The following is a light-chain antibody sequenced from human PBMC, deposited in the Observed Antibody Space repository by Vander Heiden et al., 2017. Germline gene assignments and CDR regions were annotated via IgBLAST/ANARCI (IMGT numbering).Light chain of an antibody. J-gene: IGKJ2*01. CDR3: RQGKHWPHT. CDR1: QSVDSSDGDTN. V-gene: IGKV2-30*01. CDR2: KGS. Sequence: DVVMTQSPFSLPVTRGQPASISCSSTQSVDSSDGDTNHKCFQQRPGQSPRRLIYKGSIRDSGVPDRFSDSGAGTDFTLKISRVEAEDGGVYCCRQGKHWPHTFGQGTKVEIK.